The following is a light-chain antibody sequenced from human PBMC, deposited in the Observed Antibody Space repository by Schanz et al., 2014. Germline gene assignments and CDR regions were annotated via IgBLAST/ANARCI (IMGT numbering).Light chain of an antibody. CDR2: DVS. J-gene: IGLJ3*02. V-gene: IGLV2-11*01. CDR3: CSYGGTYSWV. CDR1: SSDVGSYNY. Sequence: QSALTQPRSVSGSPGQSVTISCTGASSDVGSYNYVSWYQQHPGKAPKLMIYDVSNRPSGVSNRFSGSKSGNTASLTISGLQAEDEADYYCCSYGGTYSWVFGGGTKLTVL.